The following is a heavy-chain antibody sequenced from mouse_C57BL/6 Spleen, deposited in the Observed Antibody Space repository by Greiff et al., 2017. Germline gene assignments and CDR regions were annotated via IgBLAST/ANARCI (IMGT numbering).Heavy chain of an antibody. J-gene: IGHJ1*03. CDR2: ISSGGSYT. V-gene: IGHV5-6*01. CDR3: ARQAYYGNYRYFDV. D-gene: IGHD2-10*01. Sequence: DVQLVESGGDLVKPGGSLKLSCAASGFTFSSYGMSWVRQTPDKRLEWVATISSGGSYTYYPDSVKGRFTISRDNAKNTLYLQMSSLKSEDTAMYYCARQAYYGNYRYFDVWGTGTTVTVSS. CDR1: GFTFSSYG.